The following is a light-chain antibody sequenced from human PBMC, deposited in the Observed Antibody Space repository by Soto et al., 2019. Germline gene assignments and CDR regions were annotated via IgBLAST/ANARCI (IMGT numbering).Light chain of an antibody. J-gene: IGLJ2*01. CDR3: SSFTSSNTVI. CDR1: NSDIGGYNY. Sequence: QSALTQPASVSGSPGQSITISCTGTNSDIGGYNYVSWYQQHPGKAPKLMIYDVSYRPSGVSNRFSGSKSGNTASLTISGLQAEDDADYYCSSFTSSNTVIFGGGTKVTVL. V-gene: IGLV2-14*01. CDR2: DVS.